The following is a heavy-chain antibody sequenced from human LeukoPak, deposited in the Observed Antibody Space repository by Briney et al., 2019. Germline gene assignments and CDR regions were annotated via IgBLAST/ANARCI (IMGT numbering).Heavy chain of an antibody. V-gene: IGHV3-30*02. CDR2: IRYDGSNQ. CDR1: GFTFSSYG. J-gene: IGHJ4*02. CDR3: AKGHDYGDSSFDY. D-gene: IGHD4-17*01. Sequence: GGSLRLSCAASGFTFSSYGMHWVRQAPGKGLEWVTFIRYDGSNQYYADSVKGRFAISRDNSKNTLFLQMNSLRAEDTAVCYCAKGHDYGDSSFDYWGQGTLVTVSS.